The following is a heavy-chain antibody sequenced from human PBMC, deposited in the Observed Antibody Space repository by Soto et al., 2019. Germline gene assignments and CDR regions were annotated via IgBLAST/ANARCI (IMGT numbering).Heavy chain of an antibody. J-gene: IGHJ6*02. D-gene: IGHD3-22*01. Sequence: ASVKVSCKASGYTFTSYAMHWVRQAPGQRLEWMGWINAGNGNTKYSQKFQGRVTITRDTSASTAYTELSSLRSEDTAVYYCARARDYYDSSGYYYGTYYYYYGMDVWGQGTTVTVSS. CDR1: GYTFTSYA. CDR2: INAGNGNT. V-gene: IGHV1-3*01. CDR3: ARARDYYDSSGYYYGTYYYYYGMDV.